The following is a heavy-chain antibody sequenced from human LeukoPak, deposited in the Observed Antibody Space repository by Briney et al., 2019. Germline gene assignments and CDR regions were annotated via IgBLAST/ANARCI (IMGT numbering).Heavy chain of an antibody. D-gene: IGHD3-10*01. CDR2: IYPGDSDA. V-gene: IGHV5-51*01. CDR3: ARRGWGFGEPKRDHDTFDI. CDR1: GSIFTNYW. J-gene: IGHJ3*02. Sequence: GASLQICCEGSGSIFTNYWSGWGRPLAGEGLEGMAIIYPGDSDARYSPSFQGQVTISVDKSISTTYLRWSSLKASDTAMYYCARRGWGFGEPKRDHDTFDIWGQGTMVTVSS.